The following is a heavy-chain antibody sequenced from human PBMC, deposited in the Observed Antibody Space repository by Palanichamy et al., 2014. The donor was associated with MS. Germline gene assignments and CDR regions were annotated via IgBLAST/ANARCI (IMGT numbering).Heavy chain of an antibody. Sequence: QVQLQESGPGRVKPSQTLSLTCKVSGGSISSGGHYWHWIRQHPEKGLEWIGYFYYSGTTYYNPSLRSRVSISADTSKNQFSLKLSSVTAADTAIYFCARDYGGNHFFDYWGQGTVVAVSS. CDR2: FYYSGTT. CDR1: GGSISSGGHY. CDR3: ARDYGGNHFFDY. D-gene: IGHD4-23*01. J-gene: IGHJ4*02. V-gene: IGHV4-31*03.